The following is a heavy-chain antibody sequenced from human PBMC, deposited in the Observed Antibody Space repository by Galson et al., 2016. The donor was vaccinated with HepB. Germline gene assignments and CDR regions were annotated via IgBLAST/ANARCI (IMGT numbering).Heavy chain of an antibody. D-gene: IGHD2-2*01. J-gene: IGHJ4*02. CDR1: GFTFSSYA. CDR2: ISDSGGRT. CDR3: ARDLNGFLAGVVPAAFDY. Sequence: SLRLSCAASGFTFSSYAMSWVRQAPGKGLEWVSGISDSGGRTHYADSVRGRFTISRDNSKNTLYLQMNSLRTEDTAVYYCARDLNGFLAGVVPAAFDYWGQGTLATVSS. V-gene: IGHV3-23*01.